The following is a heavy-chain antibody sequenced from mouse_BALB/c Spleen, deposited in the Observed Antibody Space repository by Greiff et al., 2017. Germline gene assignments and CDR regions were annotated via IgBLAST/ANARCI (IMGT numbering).Heavy chain of an antibody. CDR3: ARKGYGYDDYAMDY. CDR1: GYTFTSYW. CDR2: INPSTGYT. D-gene: IGHD2-2*01. Sequence: QVQLQQSGAELAKPGASVKMSCKASGYTFTSYWMHWVKQRPGQGLEWIGYINPSTGYTEYNQKFKDKATLTADKSSSTAYMQLSSLTSEDSAVYYCARKGYGYDDYAMDYWGQGTSVTVAS. V-gene: IGHV1-7*01. J-gene: IGHJ4*01.